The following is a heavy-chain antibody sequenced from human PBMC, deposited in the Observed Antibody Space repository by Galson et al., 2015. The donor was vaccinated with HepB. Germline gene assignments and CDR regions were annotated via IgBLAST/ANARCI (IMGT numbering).Heavy chain of an antibody. V-gene: IGHV6-1*01. CDR1: GDSVSSTSAA. Sequence: CAISGDSVSSTSAAWNWIRQSPSRGLEWLGRTYYRSKWFNDYAASVKSRITINPDTSKNQFSLHLNSVTPEDTAVYYCARTYCSGGYCYSGEDYWGQGILVTVSS. J-gene: IGHJ4*02. CDR3: ARTYCSGGYCYSGEDY. CDR2: TYYRSKWFN. D-gene: IGHD2-15*01.